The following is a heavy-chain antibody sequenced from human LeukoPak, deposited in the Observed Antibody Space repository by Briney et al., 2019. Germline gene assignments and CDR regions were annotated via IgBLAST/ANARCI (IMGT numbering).Heavy chain of an antibody. CDR3: ARDPSLNL. CDR1: GFTFSDHY. D-gene: IGHD1-14*01. Sequence: GGSLRLSCVASGFTFSDHYMDWVRQAPGKGLEWVGRTRNKANSYTTEYAASVKGRFTISRDDSKNSPYLEMNSLKTEDTAVYYCARDPSLNLWGKGTTVTVSS. CDR2: TRNKANSYTT. J-gene: IGHJ6*04. V-gene: IGHV3-72*01.